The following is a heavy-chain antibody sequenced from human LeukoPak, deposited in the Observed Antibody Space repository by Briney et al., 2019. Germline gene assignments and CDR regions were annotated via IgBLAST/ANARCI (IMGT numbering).Heavy chain of an antibody. Sequence: SETLSLTCAVSGGSISSGGYSWSWIRRPPGKGLEWIGYIYHSGSTYYNPSLKSRVTISVDRSKNQFSLKLSSVTAADTAVYYCARGVVPAASFDPWGQGTLVTVSS. CDR3: ARGVVPAASFDP. V-gene: IGHV4-30-2*01. D-gene: IGHD2-2*01. CDR2: IYHSGST. J-gene: IGHJ5*02. CDR1: GGSISSGGYS.